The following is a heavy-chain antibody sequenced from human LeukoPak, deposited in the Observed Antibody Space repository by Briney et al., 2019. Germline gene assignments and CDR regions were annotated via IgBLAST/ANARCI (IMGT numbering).Heavy chain of an antibody. CDR1: GASISSYY. CDR3: PRRVGTFDWYFDL. CDR2: IYYSGST. Sequence: SETLSLTCTVSGASISSYYWSWIRQPPGKGVEWIGYIYYSGSTNYNPSLKSRVTISGDTSTNQLSLKVRSVTAADTAVYYCPRRVGTFDWYFDLWGRGTLVTVS. J-gene: IGHJ2*01. V-gene: IGHV4-59*01. D-gene: IGHD3-16*01.